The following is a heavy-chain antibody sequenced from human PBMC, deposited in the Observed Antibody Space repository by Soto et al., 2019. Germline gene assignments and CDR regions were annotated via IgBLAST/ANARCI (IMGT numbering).Heavy chain of an antibody. CDR1: GGTFSSYA. J-gene: IGHJ4*02. D-gene: IGHD6-19*01. CDR2: IIPIFGTA. V-gene: IGHV1-69*01. Sequence: QVQLVPSGAEVKKPGSSVKVSCKASGGTFSSYAISWVRQAPGQGLEWMGGIIPIFGTANYAQKFQGRGTITADESTSTAYMELRSLRSEDTAVYYCAGRGWYRRRGYYFDYWGQGTLVTVSS. CDR3: AGRGWYRRRGYYFDY.